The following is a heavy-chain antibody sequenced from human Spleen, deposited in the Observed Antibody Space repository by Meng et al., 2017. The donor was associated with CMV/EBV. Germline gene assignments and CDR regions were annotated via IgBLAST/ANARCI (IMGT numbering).Heavy chain of an antibody. D-gene: IGHD1-26*01. CDR2: ITSRSSNT. CDR1: GFTVNSDH. J-gene: IGHJ4*02. Sequence: GGSLRLSCAASGFTVNSDHMNWVRQAPGKGLEWVSSITSRSSNTYYSDSVKGRFTISRDNAKNSLYLQMNSLRDEDTAVYYCARDQIRGVVGARPRGPGDLWGQATLVTVSS. CDR3: ARDQIRGVVGARPRGPGDL. V-gene: IGHV3-21*01.